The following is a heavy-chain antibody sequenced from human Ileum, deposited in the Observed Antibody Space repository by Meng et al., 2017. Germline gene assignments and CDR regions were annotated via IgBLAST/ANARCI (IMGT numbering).Heavy chain of an antibody. V-gene: IGHV3-23*01. CDR2: FSNSGGNT. Sequence: GESLKISCAASGFTFSSYEMNWVRQAPGKGLEWVSGFSNSGGNTYYAESVKGRFTISRDNSKSTLYLQMTSLRAEDTAVYYCVKGGWGNRFDYWGQGVLVTVSS. D-gene: IGHD4-23*01. CDR1: GFTFSSYE. CDR3: VKGGWGNRFDY. J-gene: IGHJ4*02.